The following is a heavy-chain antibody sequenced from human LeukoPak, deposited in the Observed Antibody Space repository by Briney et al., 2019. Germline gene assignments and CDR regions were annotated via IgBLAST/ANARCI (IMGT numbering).Heavy chain of an antibody. Sequence: SGTLSPTCSVSGASIGSSYWSWLRQPPGKGLEWIAHIYNRDTNYNPSLQSRVTISLDTSKNQFSLKLTSVTAADTAVYYCAKNGRTWPSWGQGTLVTVSS. CDR1: GASIGSSY. CDR2: IYNRDT. J-gene: IGHJ5*02. D-gene: IGHD2-8*01. V-gene: IGHV4-59*03. CDR3: AKNGRTWPS.